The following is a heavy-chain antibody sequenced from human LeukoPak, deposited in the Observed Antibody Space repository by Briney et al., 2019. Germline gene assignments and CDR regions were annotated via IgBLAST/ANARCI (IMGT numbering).Heavy chain of an antibody. Sequence: ASVKVSCKTSGYTFTDSYIHWVRQAPGQGLEWMGRINPNSGDPNYPQKFQGRVTMTRDTSISTAYMEMRSLRSDDTAVYYCASVVVVAATYRFDYWGQGTLVTVSS. CDR2: INPNSGDP. D-gene: IGHD2-15*01. J-gene: IGHJ4*02. CDR1: GYTFTDSY. V-gene: IGHV1-2*06. CDR3: ASVVVVAATYRFDY.